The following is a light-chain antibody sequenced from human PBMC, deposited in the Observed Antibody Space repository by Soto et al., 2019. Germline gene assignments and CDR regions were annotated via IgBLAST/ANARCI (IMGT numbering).Light chain of an antibody. Sequence: EIVLTQSPGTLSVSPGERATFSCRPSQRFASGSLAWYKQKPGQAPRPFIFGASNRATGIPERFGGSGSGTDFTLTIYRLEPEDVAVYYCQQYATSLWTFGQGTRVEIK. CDR2: GAS. CDR3: QQYATSLWT. J-gene: IGKJ1*01. CDR1: QRFASGS. V-gene: IGKV3-20*01.